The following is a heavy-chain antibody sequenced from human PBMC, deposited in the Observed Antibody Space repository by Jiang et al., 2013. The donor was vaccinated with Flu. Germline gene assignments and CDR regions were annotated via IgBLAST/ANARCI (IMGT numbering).Heavy chain of an antibody. CDR2: IYYSGKT. D-gene: IGHD6-6*01. Sequence: GPGLVKPSETLSLTCTVSSGSISSSDHHWGWVRQPPGKGLEWIGSIYYSGKTYYKPSLRSRVTISIDTRKNWFFLKLSSVTAADTAVYYCAREHSSSSDYWGQGTLVTVSS. V-gene: IGHV4-39*07. J-gene: IGHJ4*02. CDR1: SGSISSSDHH. CDR3: AREHSSSSDY.